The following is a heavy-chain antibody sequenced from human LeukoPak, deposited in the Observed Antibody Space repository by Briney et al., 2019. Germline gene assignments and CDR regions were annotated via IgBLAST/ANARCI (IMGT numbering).Heavy chain of an antibody. J-gene: IGHJ3*02. CDR3: ARGITSGPQSIRAFDI. D-gene: IGHD2-8*01. V-gene: IGHV3-21*01. Sequence: GGSLRLSCVASGFTFSTYSMNWVRQAPGKGLEWVSSISSSSSFIYYADSVKGRFTISRDNAKNSLYLQMNSLRAEDTAVYYCARGITSGPQSIRAFDIWGQGTMVTVSS. CDR2: ISSSSSFI. CDR1: GFTFSTYS.